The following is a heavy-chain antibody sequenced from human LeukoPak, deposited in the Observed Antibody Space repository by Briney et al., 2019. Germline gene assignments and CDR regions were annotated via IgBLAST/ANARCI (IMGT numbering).Heavy chain of an antibody. CDR3: AKGSTCSGGSCYDWFDP. J-gene: IGHJ5*02. V-gene: IGHV3-30*18. CDR2: ISYDGSKK. D-gene: IGHD2-15*01. Sequence: GGSLRLSCAASGFTFSSYWMSWVRQAPGKGLEWVAIISYDGSKKNYADSVKGRFTISRDNSKNTLYLQMNSLRTEDTAVYYCAKGSTCSGGSCYDWFDPWGQGTLVTVSS. CDR1: GFTFSSYW.